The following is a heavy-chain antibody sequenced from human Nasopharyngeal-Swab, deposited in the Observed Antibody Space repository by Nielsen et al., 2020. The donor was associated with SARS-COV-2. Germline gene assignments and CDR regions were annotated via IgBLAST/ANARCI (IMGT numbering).Heavy chain of an antibody. CDR2: ISSSGSTI. V-gene: IGHV3-11*04. CDR3: AKLNPHYGDYAFDY. Sequence: GGSLRLSCAASGFTFSDYYMSWIRQAPGKGLEWVSYISSSGSTIYYADSVKGRFTISRDNAKNSLYLQMNSLRAEDTAVYYCAKLNPHYGDYAFDYWGQGTLVTVSS. J-gene: IGHJ4*02. CDR1: GFTFSDYY. D-gene: IGHD4-17*01.